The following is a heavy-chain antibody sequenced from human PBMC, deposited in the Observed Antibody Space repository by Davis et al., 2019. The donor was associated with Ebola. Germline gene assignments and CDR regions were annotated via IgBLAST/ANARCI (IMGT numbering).Heavy chain of an antibody. CDR1: GFTFSSYS. CDR2: ISSSSSYI. D-gene: IGHD3-9*01. V-gene: IGHV3-21*01. CDR3: AREDILTGYLLFDY. Sequence: PGGSLRLSCAASGFTFSSYSMNWVRQAPGKGLEWVSSISSSSSYIYYADSVKGRFTISRDNAKNSLYLQMNSLRAEDTAVYYCAREDILTGYLLFDYWGQGTLVTVSS. J-gene: IGHJ4*02.